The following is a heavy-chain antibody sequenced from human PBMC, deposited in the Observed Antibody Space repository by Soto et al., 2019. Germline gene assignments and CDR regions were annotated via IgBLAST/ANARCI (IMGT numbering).Heavy chain of an antibody. CDR3: ARSTGVTADYGMDV. CDR1: GFNFSSYG. J-gene: IGHJ6*02. D-gene: IGHD2-2*01. Sequence: SLRLSCSASGFNFSSYGMHWVRQAPGKGLEWVAFIWFDGSGRFYADSVEGRFTISRDTSKKMLYLQMNSLRAEDTALYYCARSTGVTADYGMDVWGQGTTVTVSS. V-gene: IGHV3-33*01. CDR2: IWFDGSGR.